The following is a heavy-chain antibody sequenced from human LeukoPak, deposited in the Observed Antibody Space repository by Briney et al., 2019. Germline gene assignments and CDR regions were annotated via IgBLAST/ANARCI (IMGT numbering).Heavy chain of an antibody. J-gene: IGHJ4*02. CDR1: GFTFSSYW. D-gene: IGHD2-15*01. CDR3: ARARGYCSGGSCYKYFDY. CDR2: IKQDGSEK. Sequence: GGSLRLSCAASGFTFSSYWMSWARQAPGKGLEWVANIKQDGSEKYYVDSVKGRFTISRDNAKNSLYLQMNSLRAEDTAVYYCARARGYCSGGSCYKYFDYWGQGTLVTVSS. V-gene: IGHV3-7*03.